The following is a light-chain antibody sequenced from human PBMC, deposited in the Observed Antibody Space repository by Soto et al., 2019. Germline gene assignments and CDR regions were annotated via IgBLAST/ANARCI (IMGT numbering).Light chain of an antibody. CDR2: EVS. CDR1: SSDIGGYNY. V-gene: IGLV2-14*01. Sequence: QSALTQPASVSGSPGQSITISCTGTSSDIGGYNYVSWYQQHPGKAPKLMIFEVSNRPSGVSNRFSGSKSGNTASLTISRLQTEDEADYYCSSCTTFNTLLFGGGTKLTVL. CDR3: SSCTTFNTLL. J-gene: IGLJ2*01.